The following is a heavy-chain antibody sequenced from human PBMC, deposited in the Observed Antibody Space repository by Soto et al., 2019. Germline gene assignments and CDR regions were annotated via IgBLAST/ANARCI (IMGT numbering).Heavy chain of an antibody. J-gene: IGHJ4*02. CDR1: GFTFDDYA. V-gene: IGHV3-9*01. Sequence: PGGSLRLSCAASGFTFDDYAMHWVRQAPGKGLEWVSGISWNSGNIGYADSVKGRFTISRDNAKNSLYLQMNSLRAEDTALYYCAKDGGPFPDCSSTSCYGFDYWGQGTLVTVSS. CDR2: ISWNSGNI. D-gene: IGHD2-2*01. CDR3: AKDGGPFPDCSSTSCYGFDY.